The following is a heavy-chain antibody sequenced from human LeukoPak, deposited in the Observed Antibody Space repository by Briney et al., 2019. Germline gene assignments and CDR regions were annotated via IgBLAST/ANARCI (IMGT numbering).Heavy chain of an antibody. V-gene: IGHV3-7*01. CDR3: ARMGGDSSGYYYQTDDYFDY. CDR1: GFSFSTYS. D-gene: IGHD3-22*01. J-gene: IGHJ4*02. Sequence: QAGGSLRLSCAASGFSFSTYSMNWVRQAPGKGLEWVANIKQDGSEKYYVDSVKGRFTISRENAKNSLYLQMNSLRAEDTAVYYCARMGGDSSGYYYQTDDYFDYWGQGTLVTVSS. CDR2: IKQDGSEK.